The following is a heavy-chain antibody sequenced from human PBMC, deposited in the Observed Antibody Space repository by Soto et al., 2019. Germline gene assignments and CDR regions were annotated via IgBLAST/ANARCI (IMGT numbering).Heavy chain of an antibody. Sequence: ASVKVSCKASGYTFTSYDINWVRQATGQGLEWMGWMNPNSGNTGYAQKFQGRVTMTRNTSISTAYMELSSLRSEDTAVYYCARCSRYCSSTSCYTGCWFDPWGQGTLVTVSS. J-gene: IGHJ5*02. V-gene: IGHV1-8*01. D-gene: IGHD2-2*02. CDR2: MNPNSGNT. CDR3: ARCSRYCSSTSCYTGCWFDP. CDR1: GYTFTSYD.